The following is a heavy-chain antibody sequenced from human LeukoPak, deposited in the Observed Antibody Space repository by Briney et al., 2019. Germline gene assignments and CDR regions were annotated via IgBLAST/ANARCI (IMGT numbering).Heavy chain of an antibody. CDR2: ISASGGGK. CDR1: GFTFSTYA. CDR3: AKDNADYPIYYFDS. V-gene: IGHV3-23*01. J-gene: IGHJ4*02. Sequence: GGSLGLSCTASGFTFSTYAMNWVRQAPGKGLEWVSGISASGGGKFYADSVKGRFTISRDKSKSTVYLQMNSLRAEDAAVYYCAKDNADYPIYYFDSWGQGTLVTVSS. D-gene: IGHD3-16*01.